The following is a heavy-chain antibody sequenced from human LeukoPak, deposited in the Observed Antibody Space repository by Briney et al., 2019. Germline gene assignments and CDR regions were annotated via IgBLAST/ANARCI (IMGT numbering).Heavy chain of an antibody. CDR2: INPSGGST. V-gene: IGHV1-46*01. CDR3: ARDYYGSGSYYNTFDY. Sequence: ASVKVSCKASGYTFTSYYMHWVRQAPGQGLEWMAIINPSGGSTSYAQKFQGRVTMTRDTSTSTVYMELSSLRSGDTAVYYCARDYYGSGSYYNTFDYWGQGTLVTVSS. J-gene: IGHJ4*02. D-gene: IGHD3-10*01. CDR1: GYTFTSYY.